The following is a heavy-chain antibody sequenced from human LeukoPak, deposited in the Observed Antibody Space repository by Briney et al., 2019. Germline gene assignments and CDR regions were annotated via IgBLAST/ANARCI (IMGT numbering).Heavy chain of an antibody. Sequence: SETLSLTCTVSGGSVSSGSYYWSWIRQPPGKGLEWIGYIYYSGSTYYNPSLKSRVTISVDTSKNQFSLKLSSVTAADTAVYYCAGELYYDILTGYYSHWFDPWGQGTLVTVSS. CDR3: AGELYYDILTGYYSHWFDP. J-gene: IGHJ5*02. CDR1: GGSVSSGSYY. V-gene: IGHV4-30-4*08. CDR2: IYYSGST. D-gene: IGHD3-9*01.